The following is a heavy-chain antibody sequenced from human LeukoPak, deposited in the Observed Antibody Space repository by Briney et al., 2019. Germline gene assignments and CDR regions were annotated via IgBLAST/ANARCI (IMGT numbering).Heavy chain of an antibody. CDR1: GGSISSGGYS. D-gene: IGHD2-2*01. CDR3: ASGEGPVVPAAIDPPLALPVDY. CDR2: IYHSGST. V-gene: IGHV4-30-2*01. Sequence: PSETLSLTCAVSGGSISSGGYSWSWIRQPPGKGLEWIGYIYHSGSTYYNPSLKSRVTISVDRSKNQFSLKLSSVTAADTAVYYCASGEGPVVPAAIDPPLALPVDYWGQGTLVTVSS. J-gene: IGHJ4*02.